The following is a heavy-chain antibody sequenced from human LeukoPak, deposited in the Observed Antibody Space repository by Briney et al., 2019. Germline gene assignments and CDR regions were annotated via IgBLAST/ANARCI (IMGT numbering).Heavy chain of an antibody. CDR2: MHYSGIT. D-gene: IGHD4-11*01. CDR1: GGSISSYY. V-gene: IGHV4-59*01. Sequence: SETLSLTCTVSGGSISSYYWSWIRQPPGKGLEWIGYMHYSGITNYSPSLKSRVTISADTSKNQFSLRLSSVTAADTAVYYCAGERTITRSNWFDPWGQGTLVTVSS. J-gene: IGHJ5*02. CDR3: AGERTITRSNWFDP.